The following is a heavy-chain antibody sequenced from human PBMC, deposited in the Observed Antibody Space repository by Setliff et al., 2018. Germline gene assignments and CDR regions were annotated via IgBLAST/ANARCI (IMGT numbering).Heavy chain of an antibody. CDR2: MNPNSGNT. Sequence: GASVKVSCKASGYTFTSYDINWVRQATGQGLEWMGWMNPNSGNTGYAQKFQGRVTMTRNTSISTAYMELSSLRSEDTAVYYCARLYYDYVWGSYLLPYMDVWGKGTTVTVSS. J-gene: IGHJ6*03. D-gene: IGHD3-16*01. CDR1: GYTFTSYD. V-gene: IGHV1-8*02. CDR3: ARLYYDYVWGSYLLPYMDV.